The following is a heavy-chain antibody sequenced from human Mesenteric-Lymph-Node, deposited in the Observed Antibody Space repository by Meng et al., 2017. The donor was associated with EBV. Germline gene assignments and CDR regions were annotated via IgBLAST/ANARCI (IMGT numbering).Heavy chain of an antibody. D-gene: IGHD6-19*01. CDR3: AASSGWWRLDY. CDR2: INHSGST. V-gene: IGHV4-34*01. J-gene: IGHJ4*02. CDR1: GGSFSGYY. Sequence: QVRLQQWGAGLLKPSETLSLTCAVYGGSFSGYYWSWIRQPPGKGLEWIGEINHSGSTNYNPSLKSRVTISVDTSKNQFSLKLNSVTAADTAMYYCAASSGWWRLDYWGQGILVTVSS.